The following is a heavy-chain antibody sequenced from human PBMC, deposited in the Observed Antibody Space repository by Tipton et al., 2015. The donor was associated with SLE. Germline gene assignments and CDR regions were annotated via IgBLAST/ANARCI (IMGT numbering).Heavy chain of an antibody. CDR1: GGSISSGSYY. CDR2: IYTSGST. CDR3: AKDYNHDNADYN. D-gene: IGHD4-17*01. Sequence: TLSLTCTVSGGSISSGSYYWSWIRQPAGKGLEWIGRIYTSGSTNYNPSLKSRVTISVDTSKNQFSLKLSSVTVADTAVYYCAKDYNHDNADYNWGQGTLVIGSS. V-gene: IGHV4-61*02. J-gene: IGHJ4*02.